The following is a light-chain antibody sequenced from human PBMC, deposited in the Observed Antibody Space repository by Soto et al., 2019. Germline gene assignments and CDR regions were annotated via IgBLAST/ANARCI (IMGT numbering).Light chain of an antibody. Sequence: QSVLTQPASVSGSPGQSITISCTGTNSDVGGYNYVSWYQQHPGKAPKLMIYEVSNRPSGVSNRFSGSKSGNTASLTISGLQAEDEADYYCRSYTSSSTLVFGTGTKLTVL. CDR2: EVS. CDR1: NSDVGGYNY. V-gene: IGLV2-14*01. CDR3: RSYTSSSTLV. J-gene: IGLJ1*01.